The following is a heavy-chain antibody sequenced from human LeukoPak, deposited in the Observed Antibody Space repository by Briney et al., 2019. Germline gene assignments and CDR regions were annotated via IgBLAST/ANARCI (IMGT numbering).Heavy chain of an antibody. CDR2: IYTSGST. J-gene: IGHJ4*02. D-gene: IGHD6-13*01. V-gene: IGHV4-4*07. CDR1: GGSISSYY. Sequence: SETLSLTGTGSGGSISSYYWSWIRQPAGKGLEWIGRIYTSGSTNYNPSLKSRVTTSVDTSKNNFSLKLSSVPAAVPAVYYCASGLYSSSSDYWGQGTLVTVSS. CDR3: ASGLYSSSSDY.